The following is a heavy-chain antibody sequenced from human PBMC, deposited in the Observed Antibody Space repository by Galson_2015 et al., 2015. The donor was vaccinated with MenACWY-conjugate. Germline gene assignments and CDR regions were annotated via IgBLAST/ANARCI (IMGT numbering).Heavy chain of an antibody. J-gene: IGHJ6*02. CDR2: INAGNGNT. V-gene: IGHV1-3*01. Sequence: SVKVSCKASGYTFTNYAMHWVRQAPGQRLEWMGWINAGNGNTKYSQKFQGRVTITSDTSASTAYMELSSLRSEDTAVYYCAREILVAPAPSWGDYSYGMHVWGQGPTVPVSS. CDR1: GYTFTNYA. CDR3: AREILVAPAPSWGDYSYGMHV. D-gene: IGHD2-2*01.